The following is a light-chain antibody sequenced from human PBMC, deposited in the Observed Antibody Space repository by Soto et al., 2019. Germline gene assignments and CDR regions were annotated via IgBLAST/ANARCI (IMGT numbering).Light chain of an antibody. J-gene: IGLJ3*02. Sequence: QAVVTQPASVSGSPGQSITISCTGSSRDVGSYNFVSWHQQHPGKAPKLMIYEGSKRPSGVSNRFSGSKSGNTASLTISGLQAEDEADYYCCSYAGSSTWVFGGGTKLTVL. CDR1: SRDVGSYNF. CDR3: CSYAGSSTWV. CDR2: EGS. V-gene: IGLV2-23*01.